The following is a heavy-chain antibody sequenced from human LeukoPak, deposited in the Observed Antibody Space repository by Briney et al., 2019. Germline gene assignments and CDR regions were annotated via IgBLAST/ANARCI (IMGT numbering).Heavy chain of an antibody. J-gene: IGHJ2*01. CDR1: GGSVNSGSYY. Sequence: SETLSLTCTVSGGSVNSGSYYWSWIRQPPGKGLEWIGYIYNSGSTNYSPSLKSRVTISVDTSKNQFSLKLSSVTAADRAVYYCARGRWYFDLWGRGTLVTVSS. CDR2: IYNSGST. V-gene: IGHV4-61*01. CDR3: ARGRWYFDL.